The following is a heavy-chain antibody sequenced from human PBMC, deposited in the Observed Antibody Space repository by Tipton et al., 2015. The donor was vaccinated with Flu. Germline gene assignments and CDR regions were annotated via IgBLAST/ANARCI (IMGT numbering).Heavy chain of an antibody. Sequence: LRLSCTVSGGSISSYYWSWIRQPPGKGLEWIGYIYYSGSTNYNPSLKSRVTISVDTSKNQFSLKLSSVTAADTAVYYCARDPRSSSGWYPRVEYWYFDLWGRGTLVTVSS. V-gene: IGHV4-59*01. CDR3: ARDPRSSSGWYPRVEYWYFDL. D-gene: IGHD6-19*01. CDR2: IYYSGST. CDR1: GGSISSYY. J-gene: IGHJ2*01.